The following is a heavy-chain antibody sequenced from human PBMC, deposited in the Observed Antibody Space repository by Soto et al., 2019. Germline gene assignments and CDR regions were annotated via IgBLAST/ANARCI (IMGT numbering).Heavy chain of an antibody. CDR3: ARDQIVLMAAPFDI. J-gene: IGHJ3*02. Sequence: QVQLVESGGGVVQPGRSLRLSCAASGFTFSSYGMHWVRQAPGKGLEWVAVIWYDGSNKYYADSVKGRFTISRDNSKNTLYLQMKSLRAEDTAVYFCARDQIVLMAAPFDIWGQGTMVTVSS. D-gene: IGHD2-8*01. V-gene: IGHV3-33*01. CDR2: IWYDGSNK. CDR1: GFTFSSYG.